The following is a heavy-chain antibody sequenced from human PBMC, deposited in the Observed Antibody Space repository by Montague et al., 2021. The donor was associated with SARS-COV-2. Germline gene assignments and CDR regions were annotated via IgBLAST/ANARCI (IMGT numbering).Heavy chain of an antibody. CDR3: ARAGRRDDSRWLLYSIEDYFDY. D-gene: IGHD3-9*01. J-gene: IGHJ4*02. CDR2: IAGSSDSTGDGT. V-gene: IGHV3-23*01. Sequence: SLRLSCAASGFSIRNYAMSWVRQAPGRGLEWVSAIAGSSDSTGDGTYYADSVRGRFTISRDNSKNTLYLQMNSLRAEDTAVYYCARAGRRDDSRWLLYSIEDYFDYWGQGTLVTVSS. CDR1: GFSIRNYA.